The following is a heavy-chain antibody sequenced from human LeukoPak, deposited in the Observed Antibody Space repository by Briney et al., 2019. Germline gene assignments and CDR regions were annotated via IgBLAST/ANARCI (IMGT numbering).Heavy chain of an antibody. CDR1: GFTFSNYA. V-gene: IGHV3-23*01. J-gene: IGHJ5*02. Sequence: GGSLRLSWAASGFTFSNYAMSWVGQAPGKGLEWVSAISGSGGSTYYADSVKGRFTISRDNSKNTLYLQMNSLRAEDTSVYYCAKDLVVIGRWFDPWGQGTLVTVSS. D-gene: IGHD2/OR15-2a*01. CDR2: ISGSGGST. CDR3: AKDLVVIGRWFDP.